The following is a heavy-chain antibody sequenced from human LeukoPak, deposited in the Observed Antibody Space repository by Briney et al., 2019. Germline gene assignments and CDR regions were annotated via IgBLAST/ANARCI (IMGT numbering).Heavy chain of an antibody. J-gene: IGHJ4*02. CDR3: LRGDRRDY. Sequence: GGSLRLSCEASGFTFNTYSMSWARQAPGKGLEWVSSIDSSGGYMFYADSVKGRFIISRDNAKDSLYLQMNSLRVEDTAVYYCLRGDRRDYWGQGTLVTVSS. V-gene: IGHV3-21*06. CDR1: GFTFNTYS. CDR2: IDSSGGYM.